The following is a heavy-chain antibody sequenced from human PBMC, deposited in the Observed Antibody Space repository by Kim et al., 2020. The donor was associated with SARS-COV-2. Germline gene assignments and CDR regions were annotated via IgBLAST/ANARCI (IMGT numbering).Heavy chain of an antibody. CDR1: GGSFSGYY. D-gene: IGHD6-19*01. J-gene: IGHJ3*02. V-gene: IGHV4-34*01. CDR2: INHSGST. Sequence: SETLSLTCAVYGGSFSGYYWSWIRQPPGKGLEWIGEINHSGSTNYNPSLKSRVTISVDTSKNQFSLKLSSVTAADTAVYYCARREQWLVLAFDIWGQGT. CDR3: ARREQWLVLAFDI.